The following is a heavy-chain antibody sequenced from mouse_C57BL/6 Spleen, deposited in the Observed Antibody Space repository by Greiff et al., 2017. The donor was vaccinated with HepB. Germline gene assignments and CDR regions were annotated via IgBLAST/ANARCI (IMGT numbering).Heavy chain of an antibody. D-gene: IGHD2-3*01. CDR1: GYTFTSYG. CDR3: ARSQGMVTTLYYYAMDY. J-gene: IGHJ4*01. Sequence: VQLKESGAELARPGASVKLSCKASGYTFTSYGISWVKQRTGQGLEWIGEIYPRSGNTYYNEKFKGKATLTADKYSSTAYMELRSLTSEDSAVYFCARSQGMVTTLYYYAMDYWGQGTSVTVSS. CDR2: IYPRSGNT. V-gene: IGHV1-81*01.